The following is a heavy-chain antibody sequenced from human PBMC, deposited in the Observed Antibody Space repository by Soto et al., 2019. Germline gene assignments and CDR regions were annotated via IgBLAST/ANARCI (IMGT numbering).Heavy chain of an antibody. D-gene: IGHD3-3*01. J-gene: IGHJ6*02. CDR2: INHSGST. CDR3: GRFTWSKGMDV. CDR1: GGSFSGYY. Sequence: SETLSLTCAVYGGSFSGYYWSWIRQPPGKGLEWIGEINHSGSTNYNPSLKSRVTISVDTSKNQFSLKLSAVTAADTAVYYCGRFTWSKGMDVWGQGTTVTVSS. V-gene: IGHV4-34*01.